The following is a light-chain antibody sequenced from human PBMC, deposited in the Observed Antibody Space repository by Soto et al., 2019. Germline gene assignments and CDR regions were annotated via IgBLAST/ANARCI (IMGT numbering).Light chain of an antibody. CDR3: LLDFNYFWA. J-gene: IGKJ1*01. CDR1: QAIRKA. V-gene: IGKV1-6*01. Sequence: AIQLTQSPSSLSASVGDRVAITCRASQAIRKALGWYQQKPGRVPKLLIYAASTLQSGVPSRFSGSGSGTDFTLIISSLQPEDFATYYCLLDFNYFWAFGQGTKVEIK. CDR2: AAS.